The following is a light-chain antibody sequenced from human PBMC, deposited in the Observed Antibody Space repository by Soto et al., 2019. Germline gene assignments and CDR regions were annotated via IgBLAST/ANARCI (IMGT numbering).Light chain of an antibody. Sequence: DIQMTQSPSTLSASVGDRVTITCRASQGIRNDLSWYQQKPGKAPKLLIYAASSLQSGVPSRFSGSGSGTDFTLTISSLQPEDFATYYCLQHNSYPLTFGQGTKVDIK. V-gene: IGKV1-17*01. CDR2: AAS. J-gene: IGKJ1*01. CDR3: LQHNSYPLT. CDR1: QGIRND.